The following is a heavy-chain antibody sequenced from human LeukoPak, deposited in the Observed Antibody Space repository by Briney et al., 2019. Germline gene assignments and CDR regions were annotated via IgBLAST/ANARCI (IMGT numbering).Heavy chain of an antibody. CDR2: FYYSGST. J-gene: IGHJ3*02. Sequence: SKTLSLTCTVSGGSISSYYWSWIRQPPGKGLEWIGYFYYSGSTSFNPSLKSRVTISVDTSKNRSSLKLNSVTAADTAVYYCARRGGSLGAFDIWGQGTMVTVSS. CDR1: GGSISSYY. CDR3: ARRGGSLGAFDI. V-gene: IGHV4-59*08. D-gene: IGHD1-26*01.